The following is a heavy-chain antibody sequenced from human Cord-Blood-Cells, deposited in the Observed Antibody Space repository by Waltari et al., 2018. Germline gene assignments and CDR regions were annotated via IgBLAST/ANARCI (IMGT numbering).Heavy chain of an antibody. D-gene: IGHD3-10*01. CDR3: ARSYYYNWFDP. CDR2: INHSGST. V-gene: IGHV4-34*01. Sequence: QVQLQQWGAGLLKSSETLSLTCAVYGGSFSGYYWSWIRQPPGKGLEWIGEINHSGSTNYNPSLKSRVTISVDTSKNQFSLKLSSVTAADTAVYYCARSYYYNWFDPWGQGTLVTVSS. J-gene: IGHJ5*02. CDR1: GGSFSGYY.